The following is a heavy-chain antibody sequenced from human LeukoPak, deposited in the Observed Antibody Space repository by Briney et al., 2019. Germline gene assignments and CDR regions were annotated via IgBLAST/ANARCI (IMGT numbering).Heavy chain of an antibody. V-gene: IGHV6-1*01. CDR1: GDSASRNTAA. J-gene: IGHJ4*02. CDR2: TYYRSKWYN. Sequence: SQTPSHTCVISGDSASRNTAAWSWIRLSPSRGLEWLGRTYYRSKWYNEYAVSVKSRITLNPDTSKNQFSLQLNSVTPDDTAIYYCARQGPTWPFDYWGQGTLVTVSS. D-gene: IGHD5-24*01. CDR3: ARQGPTWPFDY.